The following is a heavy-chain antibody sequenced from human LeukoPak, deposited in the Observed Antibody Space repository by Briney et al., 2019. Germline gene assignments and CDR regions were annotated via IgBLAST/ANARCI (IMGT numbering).Heavy chain of an antibody. CDR2: IWYDGSNK. D-gene: IGHD3-3*01. CDR1: GFTFSSYG. V-gene: IGHV3-33*01. CDR3: ARAANVGYDFWSGYTSSMDV. Sequence: GRSLRLACAASGFTFSSYGMHWVRQAPGKGLEWVAVIWYDGSNKYYADSVKGRFTISRDNSKNTLYLQMNSLRAEDTAVYYCARAANVGYDFWSGYTSSMDVWGKGTTVTVSS. J-gene: IGHJ6*03.